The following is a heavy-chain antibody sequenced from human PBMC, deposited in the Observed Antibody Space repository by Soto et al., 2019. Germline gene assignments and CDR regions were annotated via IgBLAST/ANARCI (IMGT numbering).Heavy chain of an antibody. D-gene: IGHD3-10*01. V-gene: IGHV4-31*03. Sequence: QVQLQESGPGLVKPSQTLSLTCTVSGGSISSGGYSWSWIRQHPGKDLEWIAYMYYSGRTYYNPSLKSRVTISVDPSKNQFSLKLSSVTAADTAVYYCARVPGVWGQGTLVTVSS. CDR1: GGSISSGGYS. J-gene: IGHJ4*02. CDR3: ARVPGV. CDR2: MYYSGRT.